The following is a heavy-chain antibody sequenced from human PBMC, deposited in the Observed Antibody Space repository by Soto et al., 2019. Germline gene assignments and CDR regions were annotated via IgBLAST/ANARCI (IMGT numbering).Heavy chain of an antibody. V-gene: IGHV5-51*01. J-gene: IGHJ4*02. CDR3: ARRATLPLYGDYAGFVDY. Sequence: GESLKISCKGSGXSFTSYWIGWVRQMPGKGLEWMGIIYPGDSDTRYSPSFQGQVTISADKSISTAYLQWSSLKASDTAMYYCARRATLPLYGDYAGFVDYWGQGTLVTVSS. CDR2: IYPGDSDT. D-gene: IGHD4-17*01. CDR1: GXSFTSYW.